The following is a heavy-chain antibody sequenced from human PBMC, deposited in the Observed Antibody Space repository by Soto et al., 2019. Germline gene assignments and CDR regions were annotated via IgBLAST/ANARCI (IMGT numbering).Heavy chain of an antibody. CDR3: ARGIPGWFGELGMDF. D-gene: IGHD3-10*01. CDR1: GGTFSSYT. V-gene: IGHV1-69*02. J-gene: IGHJ6*02. Sequence: QVQLVQSGAEVKKPGSSVKVSCKASGGTFSSYTISWVRQAPGQGLEWMGRIIPILGIANYAQKCQGRVTITADKSTCTAYMELRSLRSEDTAVYYCARGIPGWFGELGMDFWGQGTTVTVSS. CDR2: IIPILGIA.